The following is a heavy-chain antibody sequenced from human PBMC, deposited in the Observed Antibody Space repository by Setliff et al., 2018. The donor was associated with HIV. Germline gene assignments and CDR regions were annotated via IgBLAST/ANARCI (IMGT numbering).Heavy chain of an antibody. CDR2: IRRKAYGGTT. V-gene: IGHV3-49*04. J-gene: IGHJ4*02. Sequence: GGSLRLSCATSGFTFDSYSIIWVRQAPGKGLQWVGFIRRKAYGGTTEYAASVKGRFTISRDDSKSIAYLQMTSLQTEDTAVYFCTRDGGGDYGVYAPDYWGQGTLVTVSS. CDR3: TRDGGGDYGVYAPDY. D-gene: IGHD4-17*01. CDR1: GFTFDSYS.